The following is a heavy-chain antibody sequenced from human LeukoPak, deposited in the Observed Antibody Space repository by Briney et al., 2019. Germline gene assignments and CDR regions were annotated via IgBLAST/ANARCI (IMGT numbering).Heavy chain of an antibody. CDR1: GFTFSSYG. J-gene: IGHJ3*02. CDR2: IRDDGKDI. CDR3: AREGRYDTSGLSAFDI. V-gene: IGHV3-30*02. D-gene: IGHD3-22*01. Sequence: PGGSLRLSCAASGFTFSSYGMHWVRQAPGKGLEWVAFIRDDGKDIYYVDSVKGRFTISRDNSKNTMYLQMNSLRVEGTAVYYCAREGRYDTSGLSAFDIWGQGTMVTVSS.